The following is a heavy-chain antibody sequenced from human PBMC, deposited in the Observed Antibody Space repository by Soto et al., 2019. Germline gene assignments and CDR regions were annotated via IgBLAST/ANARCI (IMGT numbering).Heavy chain of an antibody. J-gene: IGHJ4*02. Sequence: GGSLRLSCAASGFTFSRHWMTWVRQAPGKGLEWVDNIKQDGSDKYYVDSMKGRFTISRDNAKNSLYLQMNSLRAEDTAVYYCARTRDSSADFVCWGQGTLVTVSS. D-gene: IGHD6-25*01. CDR2: IKQDGSDK. V-gene: IGHV3-7*01. CDR1: GFTFSRHW. CDR3: ARTRDSSADFVC.